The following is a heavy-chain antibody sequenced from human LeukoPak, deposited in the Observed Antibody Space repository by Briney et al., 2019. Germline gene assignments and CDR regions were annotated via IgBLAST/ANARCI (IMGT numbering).Heavy chain of an antibody. CDR1: GVTFSNYG. J-gene: IGHJ5*02. Sequence: GGSLRLSCAAAGVTFSNYGMNWVRQAPGEGLEWVSSISTSSSYIYSADSVKGRFTISRDNARKSLHLQMNSLRAEDTAVYFCARDRESVTSYASYFDPWGQGTLVTVSS. CDR3: ARDRESVTSYASYFDP. V-gene: IGHV3-21*01. CDR2: ISTSSSYI. D-gene: IGHD4-17*01.